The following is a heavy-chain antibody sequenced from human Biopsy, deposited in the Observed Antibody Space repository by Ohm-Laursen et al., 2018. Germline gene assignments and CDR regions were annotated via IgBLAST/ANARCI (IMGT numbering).Heavy chain of an antibody. Sequence: SETLSLTCVVYGESFNGYYWSWIRQTPGKGLEWIGEINHSGRTNYNPSLKSRVTISVDTSKNQFSLKARSVTAADTAVYYCVRGVDYYDPYHYYALDVWGQGTTVTVSS. J-gene: IGHJ6*02. CDR2: INHSGRT. D-gene: IGHD3-22*01. CDR1: GESFNGYY. V-gene: IGHV4-34*01. CDR3: VRGVDYYDPYHYYALDV.